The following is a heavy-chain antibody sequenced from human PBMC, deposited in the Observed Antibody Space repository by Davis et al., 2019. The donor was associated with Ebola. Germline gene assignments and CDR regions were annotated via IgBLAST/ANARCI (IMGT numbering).Heavy chain of an antibody. CDR1: GGSFSGYY. D-gene: IGHD4-17*01. J-gene: IGHJ3*02. CDR3: ARHGVYGDYVGAFDI. CDR2: IYYSGST. V-gene: IGHV4-39*01. Sequence: SETLSLTCAVYGGSFSGYYWGWIRQPPGKGQEWIGSIYYSGSTYYNPSLKSRVTISVDTSKNQFSLKLSSVTAADTAVYYCARHGVYGDYVGAFDIWGQGTMVTVSS.